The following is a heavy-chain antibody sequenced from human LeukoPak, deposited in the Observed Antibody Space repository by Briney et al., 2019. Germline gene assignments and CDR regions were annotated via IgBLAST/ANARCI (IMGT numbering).Heavy chain of an antibody. V-gene: IGHV5-51*01. Sequence: GGSLRLSCKGSGYSFTSYWIGWVRQMPGKGLEWMGIIYPGDSDTRYSPSFQGQVTISADKSISTAYLQWSSLKASDTAMYYCARRHCSGGSCYYGSGWFDPWGQGTLVTVSS. CDR1: GYSFTSYW. D-gene: IGHD2-15*01. CDR3: ARRHCSGGSCYYGSGWFDP. CDR2: IYPGDSDT. J-gene: IGHJ5*02.